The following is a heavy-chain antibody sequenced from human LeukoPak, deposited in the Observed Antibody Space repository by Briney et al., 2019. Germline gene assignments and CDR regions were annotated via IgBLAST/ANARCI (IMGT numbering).Heavy chain of an antibody. V-gene: IGHV4-59*11. Sequence: PSETLSLTCTVSGGSISSHHWSWIRQPPGKGLEWIGYIYYSGSTNYNPSLKSRVTISVDTSKNQFSLKLSSVAAADTAVYYCARVPGYNWFDPWGQGTLVTVSS. CDR3: ARVPGYNWFDP. D-gene: IGHD2-2*01. CDR1: GGSISSHH. CDR2: IYYSGST. J-gene: IGHJ5*02.